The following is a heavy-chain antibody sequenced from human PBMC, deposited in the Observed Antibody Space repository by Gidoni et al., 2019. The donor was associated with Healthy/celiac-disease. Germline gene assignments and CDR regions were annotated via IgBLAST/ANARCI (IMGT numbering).Heavy chain of an antibody. V-gene: IGHV4-34*01. D-gene: IGHD6-13*01. CDR3: ARGPLLRRQQLVDGHYYYYYGMDV. CDR1: GGSFSGYY. J-gene: IGHJ6*02. CDR2: INHSGST. Sequence: QVQLQQWGAGLLKPSETLSLTCAVYGGSFSGYYWSWIRQPPGKGLEWIGEINHSGSTNYNPSLKSRVTISVDTSKNQFSLKLSSVTAADTAVYYCARGPLLRRQQLVDGHYYYYYGMDVWGQGTTVTVSS.